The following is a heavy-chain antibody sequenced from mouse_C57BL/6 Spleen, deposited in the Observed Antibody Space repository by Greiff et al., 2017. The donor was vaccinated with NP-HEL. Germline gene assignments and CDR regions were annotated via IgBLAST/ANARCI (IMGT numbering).Heavy chain of an antibody. Sequence: VQLQQPGAELVRPGSSVKLSCKASGYTFTSYWMHWVKQRPIQGLEWIGNIDPSDSETHYNQKFKDKATLTVDKSSSTAYMQLSSLPSEDSAVYYCAREGELGRGRFAYWGQGTLVTVSA. V-gene: IGHV1-52*01. J-gene: IGHJ3*01. CDR2: IDPSDSET. CDR1: GYTFTSYW. D-gene: IGHD4-1*01. CDR3: AREGELGRGRFAY.